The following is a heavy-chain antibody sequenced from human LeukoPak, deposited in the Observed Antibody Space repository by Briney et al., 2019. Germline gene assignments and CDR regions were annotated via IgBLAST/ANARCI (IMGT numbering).Heavy chain of an antibody. CDR1: GGSISSYY. CDR3: ARQDYVVAAANV. V-gene: IGHV4-59*08. Sequence: PSETLSLTCTVSGGSISSYYWSWIRQPPGKGLEWIGYVYYSGSTNYNPSLKSRVTISMDTSKNQFSLKLSSVVAADTAVYYCARQDYVVAAANVWGQGTTVTVSS. J-gene: IGHJ6*02. D-gene: IGHD2-15*01. CDR2: VYYSGST.